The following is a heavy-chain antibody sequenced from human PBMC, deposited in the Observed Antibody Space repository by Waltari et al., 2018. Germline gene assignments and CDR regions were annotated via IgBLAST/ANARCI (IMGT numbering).Heavy chain of an antibody. CDR3: VKGYSSGWYSNGDY. D-gene: IGHD6-19*01. CDR1: GFALGAYA. CDR2: INWNSGSI. V-gene: IGHV3-9*03. J-gene: IGHJ4*02. Sequence: EVQLVESGGGLVQPGRSLRLSCAASGFALGAYAILCFRTAPGKGLEWVSGINWNSGSIGYADSVKGRFTISRDNAKNSLYLQMNSLRVEDMALYYCVKGYSSGWYSNGDYWGQGTLVTVSS.